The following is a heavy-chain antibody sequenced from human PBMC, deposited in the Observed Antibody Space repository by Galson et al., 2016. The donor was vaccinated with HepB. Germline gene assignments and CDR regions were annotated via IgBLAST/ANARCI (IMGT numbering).Heavy chain of an antibody. D-gene: IGHD5-12*01. J-gene: IGHJ4*02. CDR3: VRGGDYSALGY. CDR2: INRGGNII. CDR1: GFTVSNYW. V-gene: IGHV3-74*01. Sequence: SLRLSCAASGFTVSNYWMHWVRQAPGKGLVWVARINRGGNIITYADSVTGRFTISRDSARNSLYLQMNSLRAEDTAVYYCVRGGDYSALGYWGQGTLVTVSS.